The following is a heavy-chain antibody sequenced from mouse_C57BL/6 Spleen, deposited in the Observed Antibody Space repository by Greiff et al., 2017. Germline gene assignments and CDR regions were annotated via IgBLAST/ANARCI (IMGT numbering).Heavy chain of an antibody. CDR2: IDPETGGT. J-gene: IGHJ1*03. D-gene: IGHD4-1*01. CDR3: TAPNWDWYFDV. CDR1: GYTFTDYE. V-gene: IGHV1-15*01. Sequence: QVTLKVSGAELVRPGASVTLSCKASGYTFTDYEMHWVKQTPVHGLEWIGAIDPETGGTAYNQKFKGKAILTADKSSSTAYMELRSLTSEDSAVYYCTAPNWDWYFDVWGTGTTVTVSS.